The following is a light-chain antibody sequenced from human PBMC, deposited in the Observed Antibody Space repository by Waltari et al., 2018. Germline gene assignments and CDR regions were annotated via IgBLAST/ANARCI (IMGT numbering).Light chain of an antibody. J-gene: IGKJ2*01. Sequence: DIVMTQSPDSLAVSLGERATINCKSSQSLLYSSNNKYYLAWYRQKPGQPPKLLIYLASTRESGVPDRFSGGGSGTDFTLTISSLQAEDVAVYYCQQYYNIPYTFGQGTKLEIK. CDR3: QQYYNIPYT. V-gene: IGKV4-1*01. CDR2: LAS. CDR1: QSLLYSSNNKYY.